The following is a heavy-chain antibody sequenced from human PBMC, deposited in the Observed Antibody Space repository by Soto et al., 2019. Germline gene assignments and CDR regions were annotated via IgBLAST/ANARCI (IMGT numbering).Heavy chain of an antibody. V-gene: IGHV2-5*02. Sequence: QITLNESGPTVVRPTETLTLTCRFSGFSLTTSGVGVGWIRQSPGKAPEWHALIYWDDDKRYSASLKSRLTITTDTSKNQVVLTVSDLDPTDTATYYCAHRVLRTVFGLVTTTAIYFDFWGQGTPVAVSS. J-gene: IGHJ4*02. CDR1: GFSLTTSGVG. CDR3: AHRVLRTVFGLVTTTAIYFDF. D-gene: IGHD3-3*01. CDR2: IYWDDDK.